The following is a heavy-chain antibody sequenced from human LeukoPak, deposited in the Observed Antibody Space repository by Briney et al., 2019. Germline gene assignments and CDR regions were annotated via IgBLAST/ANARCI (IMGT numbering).Heavy chain of an antibody. Sequence: GASVKVSCKASGCTLTKYDISWVRQAPGQRLEWMGWINAGNGNTKYSQEFQGRVTITRDTSASTAYMELSSLRSEDMAVYYCARGWELGWYFDYWGQGTLVTVSS. V-gene: IGHV1-3*03. D-gene: IGHD1-26*01. CDR1: GCTLTKYD. CDR3: ARGWELGWYFDY. CDR2: INAGNGNT. J-gene: IGHJ4*02.